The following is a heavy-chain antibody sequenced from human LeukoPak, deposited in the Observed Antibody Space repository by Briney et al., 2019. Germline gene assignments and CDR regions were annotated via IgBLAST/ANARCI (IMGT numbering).Heavy chain of an antibody. J-gene: IGHJ4*02. V-gene: IGHV3-23*01. Sequence: PGGSLRLSCVASAFTFSKHPMSWVRQAPGNGLELVSAINERGDITKYADSVMRRFTISRDNSKNTLYLQMNSLRAEVTAVYYCARGDDISPGRVLEYWGRGTLVTVSS. CDR3: ARGDDISPGRVLEY. D-gene: IGHD3-9*01. CDR2: INERGDIT. CDR1: AFTFSKHP.